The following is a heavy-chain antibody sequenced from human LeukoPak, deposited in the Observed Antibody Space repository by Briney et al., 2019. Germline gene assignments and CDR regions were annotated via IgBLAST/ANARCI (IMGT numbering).Heavy chain of an antibody. D-gene: IGHD2-21*02. V-gene: IGHV3-30*18. J-gene: IGHJ5*02. CDR2: MSSAGSNE. CDR1: VFTFRTYA. Sequence: GRPLRLSCAVSVFTFRTYAMHWVRQTPDTGLESLAFMSSAGSNEDYAESVKGRFTISRHNSSITLFLPMNNVPSEATSVYYCSKGRATAPSYGKWFDAWGQGTLVTVSS. CDR3: SKGRATAPSYGKWFDA.